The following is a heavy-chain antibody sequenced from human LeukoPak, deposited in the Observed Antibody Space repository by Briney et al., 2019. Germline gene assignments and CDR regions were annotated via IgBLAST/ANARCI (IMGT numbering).Heavy chain of an antibody. CDR1: GFTFSSYG. V-gene: IGHV3-23*01. CDR2: ISGSGGST. J-gene: IGHJ4*02. D-gene: IGHD6-13*01. Sequence: PGGSLRLSCAASGFTFSSYGMHWVRQAPGKGPEWVSAISGSGGSTYYADSVKGRFTISRDNSKNTLYLQMNSLRAEDMAVYYCAKGRDNNAAAGPFDYWGQGTLVTVSS. CDR3: AKGRDNNAAAGPFDY.